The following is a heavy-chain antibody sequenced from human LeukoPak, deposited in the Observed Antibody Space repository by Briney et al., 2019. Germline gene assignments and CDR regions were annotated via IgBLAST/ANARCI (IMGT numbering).Heavy chain of an antibody. V-gene: IGHV4-61*05. Sequence: ASETLSLTCTVSGYSISSGYFWGWIRQPPGKGLEWIGYIYYSGSTNYNPSLKSRVTISVDTSKNQFSLQLNSVTPEDTAVYYCASSAITGTTDDAFDIWGQGTMVTVSS. D-gene: IGHD1-7*01. CDR1: GYSISSGYF. CDR2: IYYSGST. CDR3: ASSAITGTTDDAFDI. J-gene: IGHJ3*02.